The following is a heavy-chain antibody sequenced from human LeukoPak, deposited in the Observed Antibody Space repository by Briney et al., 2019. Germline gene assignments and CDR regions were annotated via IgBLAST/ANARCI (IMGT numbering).Heavy chain of an antibody. V-gene: IGHV3-66*02. CDR1: GFIVSSKY. CDR2: IYGGGDT. D-gene: IGHD2-2*01. Sequence: GGSLRLSCAVSGFIVSSKYMSWVRQAPGKGLEWVSVIYGGGDTIYADSVKGRFTISRDNSKNTLYLQMNSLRAEDTAVYYCAKDFGYQLYSITGPGLNWFDPWGQGTLVTVSS. J-gene: IGHJ5*02. CDR3: AKDFGYQLYSITGPGLNWFDP.